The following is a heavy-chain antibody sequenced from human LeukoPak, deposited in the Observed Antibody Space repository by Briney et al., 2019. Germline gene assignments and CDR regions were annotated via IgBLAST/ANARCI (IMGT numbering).Heavy chain of an antibody. CDR1: GGTFSSYA. CDR3: ASRSRYNWNYNYYYGMDV. V-gene: IGHV1-69*01. CDR2: IIPIFGTA. J-gene: IGHJ6*02. Sequence: VASVKVSCKASGGTFSSYAISWVRQAPGQGLEWMGGIIPIFGTANYAQKFRGRVTITADESTSTAYMELSSLRSEDTAVYYCASRSRYNWNYNYYYGMDVWGQGTTVTVSS. D-gene: IGHD1-20*01.